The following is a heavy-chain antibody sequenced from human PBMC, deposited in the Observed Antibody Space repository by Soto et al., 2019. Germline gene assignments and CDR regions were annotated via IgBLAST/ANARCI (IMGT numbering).Heavy chain of an antibody. D-gene: IGHD3-16*01. Sequence: EVQLVESGGGLVQPGGSLRLSCAASGFTFSTYWMTWVRQPPGKGLEWVANMYQDGSETYYVDSVRGRFTVYRDNAKNSLYLQMTTLRVEDTAVYYCVCGGNFFIYWAQGTLVTVSP. CDR3: VCGGNFFIY. J-gene: IGHJ4*02. V-gene: IGHV3-7*01. CDR1: GFTFSTYW. CDR2: MYQDGSET.